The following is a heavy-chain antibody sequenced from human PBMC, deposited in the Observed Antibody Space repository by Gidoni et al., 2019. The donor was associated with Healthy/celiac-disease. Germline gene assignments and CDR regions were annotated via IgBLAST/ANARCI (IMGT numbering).Heavy chain of an antibody. CDR2: IYYSGST. D-gene: IGHD6-13*01. CDR3: ARAGGSWYYMDV. Sequence: QVQLQESGTGLVKPSQTLSLTCTVSGGSISSGAYYWSWISQPPGKGLEWIGYIYYSGSTYYNPSLKSRVTISVDTSKNQFSLKLSSVTAADTAVYYCARAGGSWYYMDVWGKGTTVTVSS. J-gene: IGHJ6*03. V-gene: IGHV4-30-4*01. CDR1: GGSISSGAYY.